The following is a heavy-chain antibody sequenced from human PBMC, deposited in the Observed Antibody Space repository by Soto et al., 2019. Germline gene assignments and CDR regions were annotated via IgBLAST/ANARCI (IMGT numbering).Heavy chain of an antibody. Sequence: SETLSLTCFISGGSFSNDYWTWIRQSPGKGLEWIGYIFHSGITDYNPSVKSRVTISIDKSRNLFSLNLTSVTAADTAVYYCARDRYFYDSRGYYRTLDSWGQGTLVTVSS. J-gene: IGHJ5*01. CDR3: ARDRYFYDSRGYYRTLDS. D-gene: IGHD3-22*01. CDR1: GGSFSNDY. V-gene: IGHV4-59*01. CDR2: IFHSGIT.